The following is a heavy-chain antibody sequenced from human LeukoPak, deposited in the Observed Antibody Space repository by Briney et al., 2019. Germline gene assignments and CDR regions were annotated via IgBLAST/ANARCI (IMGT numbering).Heavy chain of an antibody. Sequence: PGGSLRLSCAASGFTFSSYSMNWVRQAPGKGLEWVSSISSSSSYIYYADSVKGRFTISRDNAKNLLYLQMNSLRAEDTAVYYCARDLGGAFDIWGQGTMVTVSS. V-gene: IGHV3-21*01. CDR3: ARDLGGAFDI. CDR1: GFTFSSYS. J-gene: IGHJ3*02. CDR2: ISSSSSYI. D-gene: IGHD3-16*01.